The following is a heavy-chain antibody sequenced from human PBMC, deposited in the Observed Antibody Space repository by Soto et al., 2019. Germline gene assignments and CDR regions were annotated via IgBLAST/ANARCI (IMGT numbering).Heavy chain of an antibody. V-gene: IGHV3-30*03. D-gene: IGHD1-26*01. CDR3: AMRVGATDY. J-gene: IGHJ4*02. CDR1: GFTFYTSA. CDR2: ISYDGNSK. Sequence: QVQLVESGGGVVQPGRSLRLSCAASGFTFYTSALHWVRQAPGKGLEWVTFISYDGNSKYYTDSVKGRFTISRDNSKNTLYLQMNSVRAEDTAVYYCAMRVGATDYWGQGTLVIVSS.